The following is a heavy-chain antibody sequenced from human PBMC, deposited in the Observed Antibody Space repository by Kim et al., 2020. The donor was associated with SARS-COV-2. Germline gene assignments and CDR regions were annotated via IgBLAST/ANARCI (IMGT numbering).Heavy chain of an antibody. CDR3: ANLHGFGY. CDR2: ISGSTDGT. Sequence: KVSCAASGFTFRSYAMKWVHQAPGKGLEWVSGISGSTDGTYYADSVKGRFTISRDNSKNTLYLQMNSLRAEDTAMYYCANLHGFGYWGQGTLVTVSS. J-gene: IGHJ4*02. V-gene: IGHV3-23*01. CDR1: GFTFRSYA.